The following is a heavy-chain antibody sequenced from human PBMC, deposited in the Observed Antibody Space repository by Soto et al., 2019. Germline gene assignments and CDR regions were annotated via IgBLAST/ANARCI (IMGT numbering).Heavy chain of an antibody. J-gene: IGHJ5*02. V-gene: IGHV3-48*01. CDR1: GFTFSSYS. CDR2: ISSSSSTI. Sequence: GGSLRLSCAASGFTFSSYSMNWVRQAPGKGLEWVSYISSSSSTIYYADSVKGRFTISRDNAKNSLYLQMKSLRAEDTAVYYCAREYDILNWFDPWGQGTLVTVS. D-gene: IGHD3-9*01. CDR3: AREYDILNWFDP.